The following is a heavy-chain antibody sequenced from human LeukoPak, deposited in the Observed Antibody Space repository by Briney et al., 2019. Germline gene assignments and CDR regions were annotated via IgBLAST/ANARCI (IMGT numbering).Heavy chain of an antibody. CDR1: GGSISSSSYY. CDR3: ISLPWSGYYTGIVFDY. CDR2: IYYSGST. Sequence: PSETLSLTCTVSGGSISSSSYYWGWIRQPPGKGLEWIGSIYYSGSTYYNPSLKSRVTISVDTSKNQFSLKLSSVTAADTAVYYCISLPWSGYYTGIVFDYWGQGTLVTVSS. D-gene: IGHD3-3*01. V-gene: IGHV4-39*01. J-gene: IGHJ4*02.